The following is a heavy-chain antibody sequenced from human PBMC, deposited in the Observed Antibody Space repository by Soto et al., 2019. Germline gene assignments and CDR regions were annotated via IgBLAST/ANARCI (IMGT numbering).Heavy chain of an antibody. Sequence: PVESLRLSCVASGFAFSSFGMHWVRQAPGKGLEWVAFISHYGSKKKFVDSVKGRFTISRDDSGNTLYLQMNSLRADDTAVYFCAKDWNDANYDYGTDVWGQGTTVTVSS. CDR1: GFAFSSFG. V-gene: IGHV3-30*18. D-gene: IGHD1-1*01. J-gene: IGHJ6*02. CDR3: AKDWNDANYDYGTDV. CDR2: ISHYGSKK.